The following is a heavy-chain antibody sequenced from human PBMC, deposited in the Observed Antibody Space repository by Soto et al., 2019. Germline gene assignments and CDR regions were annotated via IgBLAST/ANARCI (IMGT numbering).Heavy chain of an antibody. Sequence: SETLSLTCTVSGGSISSYYWSWIRQPPGKGLEWIGYIYYSGSTNYTPSLKSRVTISVDTSKNQFSLKLSSVTAADTDVYSCVREGLTGESALFDYWGKGTLVTVSS. CDR2: IYYSGST. CDR3: VREGLTGESALFDY. J-gene: IGHJ4*02. V-gene: IGHV4-59*01. CDR1: GGSISSYY. D-gene: IGHD7-27*01.